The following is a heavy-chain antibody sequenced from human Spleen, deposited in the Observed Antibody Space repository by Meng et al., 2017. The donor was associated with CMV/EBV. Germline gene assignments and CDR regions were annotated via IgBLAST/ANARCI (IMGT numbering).Heavy chain of an antibody. J-gene: IGHJ4*02. D-gene: IGHD1-26*01. V-gene: IGHV3-30*02. Sequence: GESLKISCAASGFTLSRYGMHWVRQAPGKGLEWVAFIRFDGSNKYYADSVKGRFTISRDNSKNTLYLQMNSLRAEDTAVYYCAKDRFLYSESYPYYFDYWGQGTLVTVSS. CDR2: IRFDGSNK. CDR3: AKDRFLYSESYPYYFDY. CDR1: GFTLSRYG.